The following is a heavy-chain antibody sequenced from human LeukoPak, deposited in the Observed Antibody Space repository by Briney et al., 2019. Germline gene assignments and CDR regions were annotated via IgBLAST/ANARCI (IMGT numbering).Heavy chain of an antibody. CDR2: IYSGGST. V-gene: IGHV3-53*05. CDR1: GFTVSSNY. J-gene: IGHJ4*02. D-gene: IGHD4-17*01. CDR3: ATGGAGANFDY. Sequence: GGSLRLSCAASGFTVSSNYMSWVRQAPGKGLEWVSVIYSGGSTYYADSVKGRFTISRDNSKNTLYLQMNSLRSEDTAVYYCATGGAGANFDYWGQGTLVTVSS.